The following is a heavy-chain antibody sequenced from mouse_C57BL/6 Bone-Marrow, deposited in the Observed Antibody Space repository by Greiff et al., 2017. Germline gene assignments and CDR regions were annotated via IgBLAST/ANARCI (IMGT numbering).Heavy chain of an antibody. D-gene: IGHD1-1*01. V-gene: IGHV1-39*01. CDR2: INPNYGTT. CDR1: GYSFTDYN. CDR3: ARGSSYWYFDV. Sequence: EVKVVESGPELVKPGASVKISCKASGYSFTDYNMNWVKQSNGKSLEWIGVINPNYGTTSYNQKFKGKATLTVDQSSSTAYMQLNSLTSEDSAVYYCARGSSYWYFDVWGTGTTVTVSS. J-gene: IGHJ1*03.